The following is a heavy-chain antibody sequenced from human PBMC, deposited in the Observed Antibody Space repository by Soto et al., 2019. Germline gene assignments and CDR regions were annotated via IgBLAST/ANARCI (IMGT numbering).Heavy chain of an antibody. J-gene: IGHJ4*02. D-gene: IGHD6-13*01. CDR3: ARSGSSWNLREFDS. CDR1: AYTVTNYG. V-gene: IGHV1-18*01. CDR2: ISAYNGNI. Sequence: WASVKVSCKASAYTVTNYGISCVRQAPGQVLEWMGWISAYNGNINYAQKFRGRVTMTTDTSTSSAYLEVRSLRSDDTAVYYCARSGSSWNLREFDSWGQGTLVTVSS.